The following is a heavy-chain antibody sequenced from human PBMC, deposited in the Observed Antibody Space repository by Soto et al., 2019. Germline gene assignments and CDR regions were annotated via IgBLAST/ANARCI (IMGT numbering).Heavy chain of an antibody. Sequence: PGESLKISCRGSGYDFNTNWFGWVRQLPGRGLDWVGIMYPGDSDTRYNPSLQGHVTLSVDVTVSTAFLQWRSLETSDTGMYFCARLPRDCNKTSCYYADHWGQGTQVTVSS. D-gene: IGHD3-3*01. J-gene: IGHJ4*02. CDR1: GYDFNTNW. V-gene: IGHV5-51*01. CDR2: MYPGDSDT. CDR3: ARLPRDCNKTSCYYADH.